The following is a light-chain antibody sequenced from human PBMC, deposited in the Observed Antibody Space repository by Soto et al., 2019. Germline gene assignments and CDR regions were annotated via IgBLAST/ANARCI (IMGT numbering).Light chain of an antibody. CDR2: GNR. J-gene: IGLJ1*01. Sequence: QYVLTQPPSVYGAPGQRVTIYCTGSSSNIGAGYDVHWYQQLPGTAPKLLMYGNRNRPSGVPDRFSGSKSGTSASLAITGLQAEDEADYYCQSYDSSRSSYVFGTGTKLTVL. V-gene: IGLV1-40*01. CDR1: SSNIGAGYD. CDR3: QSYDSSRSSYV.